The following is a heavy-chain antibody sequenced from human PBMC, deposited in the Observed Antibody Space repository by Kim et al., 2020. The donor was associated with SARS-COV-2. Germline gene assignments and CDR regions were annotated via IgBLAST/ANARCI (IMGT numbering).Heavy chain of an antibody. CDR1: GGSISSYY. J-gene: IGHJ5*02. D-gene: IGHD3-16*02. V-gene: IGHV4-59*01. CDR3: ARGQTDYVWGSYRYDWFDP. CDR2: IYYSGST. Sequence: SETLSLTCTVSGGSISSYYWSWIRQPPGKGLEWIGYIYYSGSTNYNPSLKSRVTISVDTSKNQFSLKLSSVTAADTAVYYCARGQTDYVWGSYRYDWFDPWGQGTLVTVSS.